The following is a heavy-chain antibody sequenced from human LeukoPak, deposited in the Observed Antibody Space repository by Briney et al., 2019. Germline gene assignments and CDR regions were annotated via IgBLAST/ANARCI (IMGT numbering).Heavy chain of an antibody. CDR3: ARINGNPDY. Sequence: SETLSLTCSVSGYSIKSGYHWGWIRQPPGRGLEWIGNIYRSGSTYYNSSLKSRVTISVDTSKNQFSLKLSSLTAADTAVYYCARINGNPDYWGQGTLVIVSS. J-gene: IGHJ4*02. CDR2: IYRSGST. D-gene: IGHD1-14*01. CDR1: GYSIKSGYH. V-gene: IGHV4-38-2*02.